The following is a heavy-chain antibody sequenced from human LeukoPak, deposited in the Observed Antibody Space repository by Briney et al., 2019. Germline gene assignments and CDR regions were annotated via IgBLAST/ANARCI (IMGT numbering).Heavy chain of an antibody. CDR1: GFTFSDSY. J-gene: IGHJ4*02. V-gene: IGHV3-11*06. Sequence: GGSLRLSCAASGFTFSDSYMSWIRQAPGKGLEWVSYISSSSGYTGYAISVNGRFTISRDNAKNSLFLQMDSLIAEDTAVYYCAKDRSVDGTVWGQGTLVTVSS. D-gene: IGHD6-19*01. CDR3: AKDRSVDGTV. CDR2: ISSSSGYT.